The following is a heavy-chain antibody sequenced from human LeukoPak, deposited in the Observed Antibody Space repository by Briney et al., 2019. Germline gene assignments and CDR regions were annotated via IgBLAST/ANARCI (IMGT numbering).Heavy chain of an antibody. CDR1: GFTFSSYG. V-gene: IGHV3-30*02. CDR2: IRYDGSNK. Sequence: GGSLRLSCAASGFTFSSYGMHWVRQAPGKGLEWVAFIRYDGSNKYYADSVKGRFTISRDNSKNTLYLQMNSLRAEDTAVYYCAKAGRTAMVRGYFDYWGQGTLVTVSS. J-gene: IGHJ4*02. D-gene: IGHD3-10*01. CDR3: AKAGRTAMVRGYFDY.